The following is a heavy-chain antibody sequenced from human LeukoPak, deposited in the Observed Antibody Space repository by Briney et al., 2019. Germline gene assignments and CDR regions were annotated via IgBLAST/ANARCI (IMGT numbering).Heavy chain of an antibody. J-gene: IGHJ5*02. D-gene: IGHD6-19*01. CDR1: GGSISSYY. V-gene: IGHV4-59*01. CDR3: ARAGYSSGWYSPWWFDP. Sequence: SETLSLTCTVSGGSISSYYWSWIRQPPGKGLEWIGYIYYSGSTNYNPSLKSRVTISVDTSKNQFSLKLSSVTAADTAVYYCARAGYSSGWYSPWWFDPWGQGTLVTVSS. CDR2: IYYSGST.